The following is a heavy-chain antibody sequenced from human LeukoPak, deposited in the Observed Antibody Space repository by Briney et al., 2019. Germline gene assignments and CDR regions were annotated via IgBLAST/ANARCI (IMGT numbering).Heavy chain of an antibody. Sequence: GGSLRLSCAASGFPFSSYSMHWVRQAPGKGLEWVSSISSGSYIYYADSVKGRFTISRDNAKNSLYLQMNSLKAEDTAVYYCARETDPTDYWGQGTLVTVSS. CDR3: ARETDPTDY. V-gene: IGHV3-21*01. J-gene: IGHJ4*02. CDR2: ISSGSYI. CDR1: GFPFSSYS.